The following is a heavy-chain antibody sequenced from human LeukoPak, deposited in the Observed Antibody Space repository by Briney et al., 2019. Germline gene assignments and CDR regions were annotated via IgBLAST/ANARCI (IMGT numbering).Heavy chain of an antibody. CDR1: GFTFSSFP. CDR2: ISHDGSNK. D-gene: IGHD3-16*01. J-gene: IGHJ6*03. V-gene: IGHV3-30*04. CDR3: ARDGGHGSSPYMDV. Sequence: PGGSLRLSCAASGFTFSSFPMHWVRQAPGKGLEWVAVISHDGSNKYYTDSVKGRFTISRDNSKNTLYLQINSLRPEDTAVYFCARDGGHGSSPYMDVWGRGTTVTVSS.